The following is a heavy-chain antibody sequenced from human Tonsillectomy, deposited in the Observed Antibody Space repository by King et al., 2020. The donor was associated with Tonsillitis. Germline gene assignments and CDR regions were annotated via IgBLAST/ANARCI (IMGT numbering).Heavy chain of an antibody. Sequence: QLVQSGGGLVQPGGSLRLSCAASGFTFSSYWMSWVRQAPGKGVEWVANIKQDGSQKYYVDSVEGRFTISRDNAKNSLYLQMNSLRAEDTAVYYCARGRYQPVDPWGQGTLVTVSS. CDR1: GFTFSSYW. CDR2: IKQDGSQK. V-gene: IGHV3-7*01. D-gene: IGHD2-2*01. J-gene: IGHJ5*02. CDR3: ARGRYQPVDP.